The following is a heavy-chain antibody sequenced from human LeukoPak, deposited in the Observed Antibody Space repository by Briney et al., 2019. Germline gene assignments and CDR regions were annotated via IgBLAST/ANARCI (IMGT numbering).Heavy chain of an antibody. CDR2: IKTNTGGP. V-gene: IGHV1-2*02. CDR1: GYTLSAYY. J-gene: IGHJ4*02. Sequence: ASVTVSCMASGYTLSAYYIHWVRQAPGQGLEWMGWIKTNTGGPNYPQTFQGKVTMTWHPSVNTAYMELTSVTSDDTAIYYCARHRNSQTAGAGDYWGQGTLVTVSS. CDR3: ARHRNSQTAGAGDY. D-gene: IGHD1-26*01.